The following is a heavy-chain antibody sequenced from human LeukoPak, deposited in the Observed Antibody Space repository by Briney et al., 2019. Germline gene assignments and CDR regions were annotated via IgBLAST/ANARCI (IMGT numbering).Heavy chain of an antibody. CDR2: ISSSSSYI. CDR1: GFTFSSYS. J-gene: IGHJ4*02. D-gene: IGHD1-20*01. V-gene: IGHV3-21*01. CDR3: GRDAPITGTPDY. Sequence: GGSLRLSCAASGFTFSSYSMNWVRQAPGKGLEWVSSISSSSSYIYYADSVKGRFTISRDNAKNSLYLQMNSLRAEDTAVYYCGRDAPITGTPDYSGQGTLVTVSS.